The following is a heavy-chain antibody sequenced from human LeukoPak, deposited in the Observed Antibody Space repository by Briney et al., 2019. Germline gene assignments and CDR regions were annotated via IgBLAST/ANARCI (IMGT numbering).Heavy chain of an antibody. CDR3: ARGKAASGTDY. V-gene: IGHV3-21*06. CDR1: GFTFSSYS. CDR2: ISSSSSYI. Sequence: GGSLRLSCAASGFTFSSYSMNWVRQAPGKGLEWVSSISSSSSYIYYADSVKGRFTISRENAKNTLYLQMDSLRAEDTAVYYCARGKAASGTDYWGQGTLVTVSS. J-gene: IGHJ4*02. D-gene: IGHD6-13*01.